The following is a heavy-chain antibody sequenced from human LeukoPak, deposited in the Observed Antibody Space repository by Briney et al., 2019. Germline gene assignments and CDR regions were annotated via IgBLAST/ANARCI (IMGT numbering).Heavy chain of an antibody. CDR2: ISYGGDNK. CDR1: GFTFGSYA. CDR3: ARAQGKEDYGGRFDP. Sequence: GGSLRLSCAASGFTFGSYAMHWARQAPGKGLEWVAIISYGGDNKYYADSVKGRFTISRDNSKNTLYLQMNSLRAEDTAVYYCARAQGKEDYGGRFDPWGQGTLVTVSS. J-gene: IGHJ5*02. V-gene: IGHV3-30-3*01. D-gene: IGHD4-23*01.